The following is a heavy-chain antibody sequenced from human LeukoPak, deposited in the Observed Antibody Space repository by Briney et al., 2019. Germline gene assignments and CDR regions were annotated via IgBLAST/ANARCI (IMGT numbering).Heavy chain of an antibody. CDR1: GYTFTSYY. D-gene: IGHD3-10*01. J-gene: IGHJ5*02. Sequence: ASVKVSCKASGYTFTSYYMHWVRQAPGQGLEWMGWINPNSGGTNYAQKFQGRVTMTRDTSISTAYMELSRLRSDDTAVYYCARVFRDMVRGVVNWFDPWGQGTLVTVSS. CDR2: INPNSGGT. V-gene: IGHV1-2*02. CDR3: ARVFRDMVRGVVNWFDP.